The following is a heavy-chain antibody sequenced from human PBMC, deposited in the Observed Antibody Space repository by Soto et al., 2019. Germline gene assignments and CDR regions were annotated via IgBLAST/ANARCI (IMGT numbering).Heavy chain of an antibody. CDR3: TSHPGSSFWSGYYNYYYYYMDV. D-gene: IGHD3-3*01. Sequence: GGSLRLSCASSGFTFSGSAMHWVRQASGKGLEWVGRIRSKANSYATAYAASVKGRFTISRDDSKNTAYLQMNSLKTEDTAVYYCTSHPGSSFWSGYYNYYYYYMDVWGKGTTVTVS. CDR2: IRSKANSYAT. CDR1: GFTFSGSA. V-gene: IGHV3-73*01. J-gene: IGHJ6*03.